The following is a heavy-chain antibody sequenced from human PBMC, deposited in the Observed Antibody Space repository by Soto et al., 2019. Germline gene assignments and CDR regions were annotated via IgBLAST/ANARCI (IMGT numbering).Heavy chain of an antibody. D-gene: IGHD2-2*01. J-gene: IGHJ5*02. CDR1: GYSFTSYW. Sequence: GGSLKISCKVSGYSFTSYWIGGVRQMPGKGLEWMGIIYPGDSDTRYSPSFQGQVTISADKSISTAYLQWSSLKASDTAMYYCARDALGYCSSTSCPLPGSDWFDPWGQGTLVTVSS. CDR2: IYPGDSDT. V-gene: IGHV5-51*01. CDR3: ARDALGYCSSTSCPLPGSDWFDP.